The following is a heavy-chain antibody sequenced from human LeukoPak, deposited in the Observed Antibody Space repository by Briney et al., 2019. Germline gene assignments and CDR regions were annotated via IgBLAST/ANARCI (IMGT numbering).Heavy chain of an antibody. V-gene: IGHV4-39*07. J-gene: IGHJ4*02. D-gene: IGHD3-10*01. CDR3: ATQNYYYGSGRFDY. CDR1: GGSISRSYYY. Sequence: SETLSLTCTVSGGSISRSYYYWGWIRQPPGKGLEWVGSVYYSGKTFYSPSLESRVTISVDTSKNQFSLKLSSVTAADTAVYYCATQNYYYGSGRFDYWGQGTLVTVSS. CDR2: VYYSGKT.